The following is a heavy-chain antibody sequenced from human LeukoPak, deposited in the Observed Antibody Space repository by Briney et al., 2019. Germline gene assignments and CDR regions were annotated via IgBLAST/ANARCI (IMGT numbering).Heavy chain of an antibody. V-gene: IGHV4-39*07. D-gene: IGHD3-3*01. Sequence: SETLSLTCTVSGGSIRSSYYYWSWIRQPPGKGLEWIGEINHSGSTNYNPSLKSRVTISVDTSKNQFSLKLSSVTAADTAVYYCARGQLRFLEWLLRNYYYYGMDVWGQGTTVTVSS. CDR1: GGSIRSSYYY. J-gene: IGHJ6*02. CDR3: ARGQLRFLEWLLRNYYYYGMDV. CDR2: INHSGST.